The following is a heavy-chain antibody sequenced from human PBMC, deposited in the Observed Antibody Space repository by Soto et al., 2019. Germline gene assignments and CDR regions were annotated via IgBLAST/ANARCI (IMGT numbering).Heavy chain of an antibody. CDR2: ISSSGSTI. CDR1: GFTFSSYE. CDR3: ARDGDSGYDFSGYFDY. D-gene: IGHD5-12*01. V-gene: IGHV3-48*03. Sequence: EVQLVESGGGLVQPGGSLRLSCAASGFTFSSYEMNWVRQAPGKGLEWVSYISSSGSTIYYADSVKGRFTISRDNATNSLYLQMNSLRAEDTAVYYCARDGDSGYDFSGYFDYWGQGTLVTVSS. J-gene: IGHJ4*02.